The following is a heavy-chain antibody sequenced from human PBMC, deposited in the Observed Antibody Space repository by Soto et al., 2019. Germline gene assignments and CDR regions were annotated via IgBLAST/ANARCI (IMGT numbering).Heavy chain of an antibody. Sequence: GGSLRLSCVASGFNFKNYWMTWFRQAPGRGLEWVANINPDGDKKYFVDSVKGRFTISRDNAKTSLSLQMNSLRAEDTAVYYCARDFGFWSGYYTLWGQGTLVTVSS. CDR1: GFNFKNYW. V-gene: IGHV3-7*01. D-gene: IGHD3-3*01. J-gene: IGHJ4*02. CDR2: INPDGDKK. CDR3: ARDFGFWSGYYTL.